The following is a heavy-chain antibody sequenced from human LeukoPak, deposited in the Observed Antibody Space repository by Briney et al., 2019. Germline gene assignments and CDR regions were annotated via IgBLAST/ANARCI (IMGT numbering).Heavy chain of an antibody. V-gene: IGHV3-23*01. CDR2: ISGSGGST. CDR3: AKDRGRGTMVRGVIITLTDY. CDR1: GFTFSSYA. D-gene: IGHD3-10*01. Sequence: PGGSLRLSCAASGFTFSSYAMSWVRQAPGKGLEWVSAISGSGGSTYYADSVKGRFTISRDNSKNTLYLQMNSLRAEDTAVYYRAKDRGRGTMVRGVIITLTDYWGQGTLVTVSS. J-gene: IGHJ4*02.